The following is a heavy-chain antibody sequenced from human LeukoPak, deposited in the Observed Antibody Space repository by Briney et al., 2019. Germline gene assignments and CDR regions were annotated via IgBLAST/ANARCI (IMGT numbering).Heavy chain of an antibody. J-gene: IGHJ4*02. Sequence: GGSLRLSCAASGFTFDDYAMHWVRQAPGKGLEWVAFIRYHGSDKFYADSVKGRFTISRDNSKNTLYLQMNSLRPEDTSVYYCARSPTSWYFDYWGQGTLVTVSS. CDR2: IRYHGSDK. V-gene: IGHV3-30*02. CDR3: ARSPTSWYFDY. D-gene: IGHD2-2*01. CDR1: GFTFDDYA.